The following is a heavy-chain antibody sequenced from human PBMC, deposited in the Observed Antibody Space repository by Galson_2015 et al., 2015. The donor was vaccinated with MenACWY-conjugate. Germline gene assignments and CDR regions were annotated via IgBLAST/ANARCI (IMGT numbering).Heavy chain of an antibody. CDR3: ATTRAPYGGYAGEYYFDH. D-gene: IGHD5-12*01. V-gene: IGHV3-66*01. J-gene: IGHJ4*02. CDR2: IYSGGGT. CDR1: GFILSSTS. Sequence: SLRLSCAASGFILSSTSYMSWVRQAPGKGPEWMSIIYSGGGTYYAESVKGRFTISRENANKKGYLQMDNVRAEDTALYYCATTRAPYGGYAGEYYFDHWGQGALVTVSS.